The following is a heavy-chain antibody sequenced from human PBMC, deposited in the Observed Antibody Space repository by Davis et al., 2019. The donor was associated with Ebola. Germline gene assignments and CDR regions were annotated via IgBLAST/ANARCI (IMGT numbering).Heavy chain of an antibody. CDR2: INAGNGNT. CDR1: GYTFTSYA. Sequence: AASVKVSCKASGYTFTSYAMHWVRQAPGQRLEWMGWINAGNGNTKYSQKFQGRVTITRDTSASTAYMELSSLRSEDTAVYYCARVFSFSMDNWNYGGVDYYYGMDVWGQGTTVTVSS. V-gene: IGHV1-3*01. J-gene: IGHJ6*02. CDR3: ARVFSFSMDNWNYGGVDYYYGMDV. D-gene: IGHD1-7*01.